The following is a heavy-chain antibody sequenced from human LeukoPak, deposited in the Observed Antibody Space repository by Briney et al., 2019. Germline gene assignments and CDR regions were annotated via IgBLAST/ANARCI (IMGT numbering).Heavy chain of an antibody. D-gene: IGHD3-22*01. V-gene: IGHV3-7*01. J-gene: IGHJ5*02. CDR2: IKQDGGEQ. Sequence: GGSLRLSCAASGFTFSNYWMTWVRQAPGKGPERVANIKQDGGEQYYVDSVKGRFTISRDNAKNSLYLQMNSLRAEDTAVYYCARSRRDPYDYDSSGYYVGGTDWFDPWGQGTLVTVSS. CDR1: GFTFSNYW. CDR3: ARSRRDPYDYDSSGYYVGGTDWFDP.